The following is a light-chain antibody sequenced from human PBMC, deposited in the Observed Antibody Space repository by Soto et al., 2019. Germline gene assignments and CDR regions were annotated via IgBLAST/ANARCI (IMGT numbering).Light chain of an antibody. J-gene: IGLJ1*01. V-gene: IGLV2-14*01. CDR1: RSDVGGYNY. Sequence: YGLTQPESLSGSPGHSITISCTGTRSDVGGYNYVSWYQQHPGKAPKLMIYSVTDRPSGVSSRFSGSKSGNTASLTISGLQAEDEADYYCSSYTSSSNLFGTGTKVTVL. CDR3: SSYTSSSNL. CDR2: SVT.